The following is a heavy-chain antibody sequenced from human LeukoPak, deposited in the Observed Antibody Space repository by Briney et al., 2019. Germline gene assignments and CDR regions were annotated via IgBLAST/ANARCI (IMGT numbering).Heavy chain of an antibody. Sequence: PSETLSLTCTVSGGSISSGSYYWSWIRQPAGKGLEWIGRIYTSGSTNYNPSLKSRVTISVDTSKNQFSLKLSSVTAADTAVYYCARGSGWNLFDYWGQGTLVTVSS. CDR1: GGSISSGSYY. D-gene: IGHD6-19*01. J-gene: IGHJ4*02. CDR2: IYTSGST. V-gene: IGHV4-61*02. CDR3: ARGSGWNLFDY.